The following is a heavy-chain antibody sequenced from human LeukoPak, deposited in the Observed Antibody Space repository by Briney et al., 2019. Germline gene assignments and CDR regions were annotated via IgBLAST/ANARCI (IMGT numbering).Heavy chain of an antibody. V-gene: IGHV4-59*08. Sequence: SETLSLTCTVSGGSISSYYWNRIRQPPGKGLEWVGYIYYGGSTNYNPSLKSRVTISVDTSKNLFSLKLSSVTAADTAVYFCARQLRGEAVAGHLQPFDYWGQGTLVTVSS. CDR3: ARQLRGEAVAGHLQPFDY. CDR2: IYYGGST. D-gene: IGHD6-19*01. CDR1: GGSISSYY. J-gene: IGHJ4*02.